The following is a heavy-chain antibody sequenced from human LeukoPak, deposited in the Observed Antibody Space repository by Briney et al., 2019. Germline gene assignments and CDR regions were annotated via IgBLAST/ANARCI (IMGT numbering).Heavy chain of an antibody. CDR2: ISGSGGST. V-gene: IGHV3-23*01. J-gene: IGHJ4*02. CDR1: GFTFSSYA. CDR3: AKGPYVWGSYRYDY. Sequence: GGSLRFSCAASGFTFSSYAMSWVRQAPGKGLEWVSAISGSGGSTYYADSVKGRFTISRDNSKNTLCLQMNSLRAEDTAVYYCAKGPYVWGSYRYDYWGQGTLVTVSS. D-gene: IGHD3-16*02.